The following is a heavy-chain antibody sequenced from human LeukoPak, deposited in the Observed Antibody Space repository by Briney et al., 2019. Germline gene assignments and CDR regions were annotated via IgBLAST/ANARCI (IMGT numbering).Heavy chain of an antibody. D-gene: IGHD3-10*01. CDR3: ALRGSGSSSYYYYYMDV. J-gene: IGHJ6*03. Sequence: ASVKVSCKASGYTFTSYAMHWVRQAPGQRLEWMGWINAGNGNTKYSQKFQGRVTITRDTSASTAYMELSSLRSEDTAVYYCALRGSGSSSYYYYYMDVWGKGTTVTVSS. CDR2: INAGNGNT. CDR1: GYTFTSYA. V-gene: IGHV1-3*01.